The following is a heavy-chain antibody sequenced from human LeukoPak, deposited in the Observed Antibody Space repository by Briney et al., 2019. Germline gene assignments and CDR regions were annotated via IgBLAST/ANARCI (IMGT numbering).Heavy chain of an antibody. CDR2: ISSSSSYI. Sequence: GGSLRLSCAASGSTFSSYSMNWVRQAPGKGLEWVSSISSSSSYIYYADSVKGRFTISRDNAKNSLYLQMNSLRAEDTAVYYCARVGSGYYSPSDYWGQGTLVTVSS. D-gene: IGHD3-22*01. V-gene: IGHV3-21*01. CDR1: GSTFSSYS. CDR3: ARVGSGYYSPSDY. J-gene: IGHJ4*02.